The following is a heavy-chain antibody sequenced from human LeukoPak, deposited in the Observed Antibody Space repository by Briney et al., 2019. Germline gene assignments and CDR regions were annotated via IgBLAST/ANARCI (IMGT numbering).Heavy chain of an antibody. CDR1: GGSISSGGYS. CDR3: ARAVGYCSGGSCYSAMGFDP. CDR2: IYYSGST. V-gene: IGHV4-30-4*07. J-gene: IGHJ5*02. D-gene: IGHD2-15*01. Sequence: PSETLSLTGAVSGGSISSGGYSWSWIRQPPGKGLEWIGYIYYSGSTYYNPSLKSRVTISVDTSKNQFSLKLSSVTAADTAVYYCARAVGYCSGGSCYSAMGFDPWGQGTLVTVSS.